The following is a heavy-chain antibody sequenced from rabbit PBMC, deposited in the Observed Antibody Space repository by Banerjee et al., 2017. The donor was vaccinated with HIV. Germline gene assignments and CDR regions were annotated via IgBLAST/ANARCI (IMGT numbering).Heavy chain of an antibody. CDR1: GFSFSSSYW. D-gene: IGHD7-1*01. Sequence: QEQLVESGGDLVKPGASLTLTCTASGFSFSSSYWMCWVRQAPGKGPEWIGCIYTGSGFTYYASWAKGRFTISKTSSTTVTLQMTSLTAADTATYFCARGGWYPGLWGQGTLVTDS. J-gene: IGHJ3*01. CDR3: ARGGWYPGL. V-gene: IGHV1S45*01. CDR2: IYTGSGFT.